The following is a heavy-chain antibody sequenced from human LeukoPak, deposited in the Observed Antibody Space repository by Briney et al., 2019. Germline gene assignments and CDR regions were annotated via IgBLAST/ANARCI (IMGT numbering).Heavy chain of an antibody. CDR2: IYYSGST. CDR1: GGSLSSYY. CDR3: ATATLYCSGGSCYPNYFDY. V-gene: IGHV4-59*01. J-gene: IGHJ4*02. Sequence: PSETLSLTCTVSGGSLSSYYWSWIRQPPGKGLEWIGYIYYSGSTKYNPSLESRVTISGDTSKNQFSLKLSSVTAADTAVYYCATATLYCSGGSCYPNYFDYWGQGTLVTVSS. D-gene: IGHD2-15*01.